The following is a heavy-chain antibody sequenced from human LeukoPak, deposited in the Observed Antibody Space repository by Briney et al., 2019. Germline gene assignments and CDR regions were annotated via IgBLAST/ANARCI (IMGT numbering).Heavy chain of an antibody. CDR1: GYTLTELS. CDR2: ISAYNGNT. V-gene: IGHV1-18*01. J-gene: IGHJ4*02. Sequence: ASVKVSCKVSGYTLTELSMHWVRQAPGQGLEWMGWISAYNGNTNYAQKLQGRVTMTTDTSTSTAYMDLRGLRSDDTAVYYCARDGKGISIVVVPTIDYWGQGTLVTVSS. D-gene: IGHD2-2*01. CDR3: ARDGKGISIVVVPTIDY.